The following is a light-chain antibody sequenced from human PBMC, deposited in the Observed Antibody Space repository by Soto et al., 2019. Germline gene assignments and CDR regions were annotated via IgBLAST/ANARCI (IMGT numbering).Light chain of an antibody. CDR1: SSNIGAGYD. J-gene: IGLJ3*02. CDR2: ASN. V-gene: IGLV1-40*01. CDR3: QSFDSSLTVWV. Sequence: QSVLTQPPSVSGAPGQRVTISCTGSSSNIGAGYDVQWYQQLPGTVPKLLIYASNNRPSGVPDRFSGTKSDTSASLAITGRHAGDEADYYCQSFDSSLTVWVFGGGTKLTVL.